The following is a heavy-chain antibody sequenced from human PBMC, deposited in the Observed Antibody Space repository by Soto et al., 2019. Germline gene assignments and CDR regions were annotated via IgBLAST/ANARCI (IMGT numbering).Heavy chain of an antibody. D-gene: IGHD6-25*01. CDR2: FLVFGGIS. CDR3: AKGSAGGSPYYFDF. CDR1: GFTFSNYA. Sequence: PGGSLRLSCAASGFTFSNYAMSWVRQAPGKGLDVFSAFLVFGGISYPEDSVKVRFPFSRDISKTTLFLQLDRLRADDRAVYFCAKGSAGGSPYYFDFWGQGTLVTVSS. V-gene: IGHV3-23*01. J-gene: IGHJ4*02.